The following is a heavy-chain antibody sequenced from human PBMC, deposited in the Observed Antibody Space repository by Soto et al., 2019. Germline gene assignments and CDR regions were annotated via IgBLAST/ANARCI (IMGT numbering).Heavy chain of an antibody. CDR1: GFNFSSYV. Sequence: QVQLVESGGGVVQPGRSLRLSCAASGFNFSSYVMHWVRQAPGKGLEWVAAIWYDGGNKYYADSVKGRFTISSDNSKNTLYLLMNSLRAEDTAVYYCARDGQWLPRDGLRSSYYFDYWGQGTLVTVSS. V-gene: IGHV3-33*01. D-gene: IGHD6-19*01. CDR3: ARDGQWLPRDGLRSSYYFDY. CDR2: IWYDGGNK. J-gene: IGHJ4*02.